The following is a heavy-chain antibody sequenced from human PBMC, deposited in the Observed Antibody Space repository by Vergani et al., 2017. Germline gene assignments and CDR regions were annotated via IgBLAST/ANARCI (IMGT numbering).Heavy chain of an antibody. CDR3: AKGGDSSSSGDLDY. CDR1: GFTFDDYT. Sequence: EVQLVESGGVVVQPGGSLRLSCAASGFTFDDYTMHWVRQAPGKGLVWVSLISWDGGSTYYADSVKGRFTISRDNSKNSLYLQMNSLRTEDTALYYCAKGGDSSSSGDLDYWGQGTLVTVSS. CDR2: ISWDGGST. D-gene: IGHD6-6*01. J-gene: IGHJ4*02. V-gene: IGHV3-43*01.